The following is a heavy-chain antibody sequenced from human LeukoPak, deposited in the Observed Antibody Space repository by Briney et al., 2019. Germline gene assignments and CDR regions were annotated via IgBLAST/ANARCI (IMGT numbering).Heavy chain of an antibody. J-gene: IGHJ4*02. D-gene: IGHD5-18*01. V-gene: IGHV3-23*01. CDR1: GFNFSSYA. CDR3: AKDRRIQLWLGFDY. CDR2: ISGSGGST. Sequence: GGSLRLSCSASGFNFSSYAMSWVRQAPGKGLEWVSAISGSGGSTYYADSVKGRFTISRDNSKNTLYLQMNSLRAEDTAVYYCAKDRRIQLWLGFDYWGQGTLVTVSS.